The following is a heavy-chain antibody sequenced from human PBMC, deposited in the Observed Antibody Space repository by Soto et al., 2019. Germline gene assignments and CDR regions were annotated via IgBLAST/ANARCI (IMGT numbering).Heavy chain of an antibody. J-gene: IGHJ4*02. Sequence: QVQLQQWGAGLLKPSETLSLTCAVYGGSFSGYYWSWLRQPPGKGLEWIGEINQSGCTNYNPSLKSRVTISVDTSKNQFSLKLSSVTAADTAVYYCARTYSSSLSSFEDGGLGTMVTVFS. V-gene: IGHV4-34*01. CDR2: INQSGCT. CDR1: GGSFSGYY. D-gene: IGHD6-13*01. CDR3: ARTYSSSLSSFED.